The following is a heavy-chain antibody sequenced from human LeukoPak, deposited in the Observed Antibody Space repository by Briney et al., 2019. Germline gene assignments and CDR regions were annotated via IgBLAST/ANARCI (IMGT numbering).Heavy chain of an antibody. D-gene: IGHD3-3*01. J-gene: IGHJ5*02. Sequence: PSETLSLTCTVSGGSISSCYWSWIRQPPGKGLEWIGYIYYSGSTNYNPSLKSRVTISVGTSKNQFSLKLSSVTAADTAVYYCARRLSITIFGVVIIPAYWFDPWGQGTLVTVSS. CDR2: IYYSGST. CDR3: ARRLSITIFGVVIIPAYWFDP. V-gene: IGHV4-59*12. CDR1: GGSISSCY.